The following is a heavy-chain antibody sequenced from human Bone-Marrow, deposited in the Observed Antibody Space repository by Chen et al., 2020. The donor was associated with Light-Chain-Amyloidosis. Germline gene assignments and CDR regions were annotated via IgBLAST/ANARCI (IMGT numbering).Heavy chain of an antibody. CDR1: GLTFSSYD. V-gene: IGHV3-13*05. Sequence: EVQLVESGGGLVQPGGSLRLSCADSGLTFSSYDMHWVRQATGKGLEWVSAIGTAGDPYYPGSVKGRFTISRENAKNSLYLQMNSLRAGDTAVYYCARGGGVVWGDPWYFDLWGRGTLVTVSS. CDR2: IGTAGDP. CDR3: ARGGGVVWGDPWYFDL. D-gene: IGHD3-3*01. J-gene: IGHJ2*01.